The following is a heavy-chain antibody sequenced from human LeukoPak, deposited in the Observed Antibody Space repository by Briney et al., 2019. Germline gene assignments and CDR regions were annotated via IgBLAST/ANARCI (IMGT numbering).Heavy chain of an antibody. V-gene: IGHV4-59*01. CDR3: ARGESSPPSYYYYYMDV. D-gene: IGHD6-13*01. CDR1: GGSISSYY. CDR2: IYYSGST. Sequence: NPSETLSLTCTVSGGSISSYYWSWIRQPPGKGLEWIGYIYYSGSTNYNPSLKSRVTISVDTSKNQFSLKLNSVTAADTAVYYCARGESSPPSYYYYYMDVWGKGTTVTVSS. J-gene: IGHJ6*03.